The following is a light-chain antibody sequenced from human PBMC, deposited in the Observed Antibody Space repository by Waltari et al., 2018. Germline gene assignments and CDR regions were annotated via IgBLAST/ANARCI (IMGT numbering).Light chain of an antibody. CDR2: EVY. Sequence: QSALPQPRSVYGSPGHPVTIPCHGTTAALGGYRYVSWYQQSPGKAPKLTIYEVYKRPSGVPDRFSGSKSGTTASLTISGLRSEDEADYWCAAWDDSLSGWVFGGGTKVTVL. J-gene: IGLJ3*02. V-gene: IGLV2-11*01. CDR1: TAALGGYRY. CDR3: AAWDDSLSGWV.